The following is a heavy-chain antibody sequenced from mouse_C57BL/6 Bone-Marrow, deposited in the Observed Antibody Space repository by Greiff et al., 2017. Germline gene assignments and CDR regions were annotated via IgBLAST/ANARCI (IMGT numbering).Heavy chain of an antibody. CDR1: GFNIKNTY. Sequence: EVQVVESVAELVRPGASVKLSCTASGFNIKNTYMHWVKQRPEQGLEWIGRLDPANGNTKYAPKFQGKATITAATSSNTAYLQLSSLTSADTAFYSCARGDDYDVYFDYWGQGTTRTVAS. CDR3: ARGDDYDVYFDY. D-gene: IGHD2-4*01. CDR2: LDPANGNT. J-gene: IGHJ2*01. V-gene: IGHV14-3*01.